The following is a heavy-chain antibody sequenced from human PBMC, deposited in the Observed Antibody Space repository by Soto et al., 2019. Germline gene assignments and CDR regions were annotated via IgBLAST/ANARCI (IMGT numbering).Heavy chain of an antibody. V-gene: IGHV3-23*01. Sequence: GVSLRLSCAASGITFSSYAMSWVRQAPGKGLDWVSAISGSGGSTYYADSVKGRFTISRDNSKNTLYLQMNSLRAEDTAVYYCAKDKLAVAGTTKPDYWGQGNLVTVSS. CDR1: GITFSSYA. D-gene: IGHD6-19*01. J-gene: IGHJ4*02. CDR3: AKDKLAVAGTTKPDY. CDR2: ISGSGGST.